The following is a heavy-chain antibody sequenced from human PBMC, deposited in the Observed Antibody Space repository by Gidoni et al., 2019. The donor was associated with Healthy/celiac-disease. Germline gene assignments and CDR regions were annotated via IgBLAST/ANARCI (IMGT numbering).Heavy chain of an antibody. V-gene: IGHV4-4*02. CDR2: IYHSGST. Sequence: QVQLQESGPGLVKPSGTLSLTCAVSGGSISSSNWWSWVRQPPGKGLEWIGEIYHSGSTNYNPSLKSRVTISVDKSKNQFSLKLSSVTAADTAVYYCARVFQMWNDIAARRGFDYWGQGTLVTVSS. CDR3: ARVFQMWNDIAARRGFDY. J-gene: IGHJ4*02. D-gene: IGHD6-6*01. CDR1: GGSISSSNW.